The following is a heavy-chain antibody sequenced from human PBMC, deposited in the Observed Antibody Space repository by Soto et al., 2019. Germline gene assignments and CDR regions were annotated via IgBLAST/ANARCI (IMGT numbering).Heavy chain of an antibody. CDR3: ARGEGGSSWGLYYYYYYMDV. CDR1: VGTFSSYT. V-gene: IGHV1-8*02. J-gene: IGHJ6*03. D-gene: IGHD6-6*01. Sequence: ASVKVSCKASVGTFSSYTISWVRLAPGQGLEWMGRMNPNSGKTGYAQKFQGRVTMTRNTSISTAYMELSSLRSEDTAVYYCARGEGGSSWGLYYYYYYMDVWGKGTTVTVSS. CDR2: MNPNSGKT.